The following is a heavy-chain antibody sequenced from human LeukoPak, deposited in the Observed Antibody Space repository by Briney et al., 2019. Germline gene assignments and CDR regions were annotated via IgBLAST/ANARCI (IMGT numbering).Heavy chain of an antibody. Sequence: ASVKVSCKAFGYIFTDYHVHWVRQAPGQGLEWVGWINPNSGVTNYAQNFQGRVIMTRDTSVSTAYMELSRLTSDDTAVYYCARDLQGNVAVPAAILGDWGQGGLVTVSS. J-gene: IGHJ4*02. CDR2: INPNSGVT. V-gene: IGHV1-2*02. CDR1: GYIFTDYH. CDR3: ARDLQGNVAVPAAILGD. D-gene: IGHD2-2*01.